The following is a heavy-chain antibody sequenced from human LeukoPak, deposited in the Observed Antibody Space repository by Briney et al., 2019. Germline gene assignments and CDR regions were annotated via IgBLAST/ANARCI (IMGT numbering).Heavy chain of an antibody. CDR3: ARRGNYGRHWFDP. D-gene: IGHD1-7*01. CDR2: IYYSGST. V-gene: IGHV4-59*08. J-gene: IGHJ5*02. Sequence: SETLSLTCTVSGGSISSYYWSWIRQPPGKGLEWIGYIYYSGSTNYNPSLESRATISVDTSKNQFSLKLNSVSAADTAAYYCARRGNYGRHWFDPWGQGTLVTVSS. CDR1: GGSISSYY.